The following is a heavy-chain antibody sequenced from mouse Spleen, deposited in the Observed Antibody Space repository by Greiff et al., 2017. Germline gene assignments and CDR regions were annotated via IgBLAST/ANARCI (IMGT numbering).Heavy chain of an antibody. Sequence: VQVVESGPELVKPGASVKISCKASGYAFSSSWMNWVKQRPGKGLEWIGRIYPGDGDTNYNGKFKGKATLTADKSSSTAYMQLSSLTSEDSAVYYCTSYGSMYFDVWGAGTTVTVSS. V-gene: IGHV1-82*01. CDR1: GYAFSSSW. CDR2: IYPGDGDT. CDR3: TSYGSMYFDV. D-gene: IGHD1-1*02. J-gene: IGHJ1*01.